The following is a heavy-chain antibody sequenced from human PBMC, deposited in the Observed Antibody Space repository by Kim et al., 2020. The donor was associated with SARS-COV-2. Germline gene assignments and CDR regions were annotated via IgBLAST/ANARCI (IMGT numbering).Heavy chain of an antibody. V-gene: IGHV1-2*02. CDR3: ARGSDYHCLDF. Sequence: ASVKVSCKTSGYPFSGFYIHWVRQAPGQGLEWMGWISPNNGATKYAEASQGRVTMTRDTSINTAYLELSRVKSDDTAIYFCARGSDYHCLDFWGQGTTVTVSS. CDR2: ISPNNGAT. CDR1: GYPFSGFY. J-gene: IGHJ6*02.